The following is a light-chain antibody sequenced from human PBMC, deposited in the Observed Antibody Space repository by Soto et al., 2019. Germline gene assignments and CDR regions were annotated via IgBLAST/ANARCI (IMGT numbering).Light chain of an antibody. CDR1: QSMTGK. CDR2: DDS. V-gene: IGKV1-5*01. J-gene: IGKJ1*01. Sequence: DIQMTQSLSTLSASVGDRVTITCRASQSMTGKLAWYQRKPGKAPELLIYDDSTLESGVPLRFSGSGFGTEFTLTIDRLQPDDFATYYCQEYYSYPWTFGQGTKVEIK. CDR3: QEYYSYPWT.